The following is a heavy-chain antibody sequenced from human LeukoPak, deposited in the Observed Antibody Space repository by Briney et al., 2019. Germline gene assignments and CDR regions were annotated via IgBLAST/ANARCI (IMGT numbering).Heavy chain of an antibody. D-gene: IGHD3-10*01. J-gene: IGHJ5*02. CDR2: IYGSGTT. V-gene: IGHV4-4*07. CDR1: GGSISSY. Sequence: SETLSLTCTVSGGSISSYWSWIRQPAGKGLEWIGRIYGSGTTTYNPSLKSRVSMSIDTSKNQFSLKLMSVTAADTAVYYCAKDYSGGGLWFGDLWSSGQGTLVTVSS. CDR3: AKDYSGGGLWFGDLWS.